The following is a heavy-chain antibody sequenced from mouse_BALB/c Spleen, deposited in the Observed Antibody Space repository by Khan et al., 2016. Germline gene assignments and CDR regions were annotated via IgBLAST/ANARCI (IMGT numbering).Heavy chain of an antibody. V-gene: IGHV1-87*01. CDR3: ARLSARATEFAY. CDR1: GYTFTSYW. D-gene: IGHD3-1*01. Sequence: VQLQESGAELARPGASVKLSCKASGYTFTSYWMQWVKQRPGQGLEWIGAIYPGDGDTRYTQKFKGKATLTADKSSSTAYMQLSSLASEDSAVYDGARLSARATEFAYWGQGTLVTFSA. J-gene: IGHJ3*01. CDR2: IYPGDGDT.